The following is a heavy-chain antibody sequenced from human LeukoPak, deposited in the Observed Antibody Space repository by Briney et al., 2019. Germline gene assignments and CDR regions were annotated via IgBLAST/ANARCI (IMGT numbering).Heavy chain of an antibody. Sequence: GGSLRLSCAASEFTFSSYAMHWVRQAPGKGLEWVALVSYDGSDKYYADSVKGRLTISRDNSKNTLYLQMNSLRGEDTAVYYCAKAHLLDWLLPFDYWGQGTLVTVSP. V-gene: IGHV3-30*18. CDR3: AKAHLLDWLLPFDY. D-gene: IGHD3/OR15-3a*01. CDR2: VSYDGSDK. J-gene: IGHJ4*02. CDR1: EFTFSSYA.